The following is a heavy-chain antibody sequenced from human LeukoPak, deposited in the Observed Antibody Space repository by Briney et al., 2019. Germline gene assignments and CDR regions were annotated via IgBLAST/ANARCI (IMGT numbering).Heavy chain of an antibody. J-gene: IGHJ3*02. CDR2: MSSSGST. V-gene: IGHV4-61*02. CDR1: GDSISSGDYD. D-gene: IGHD3-22*01. Sequence: SETLSLTCTVSGDSISSGDYDWGWIRQPAGKGLEWIVRMSSSGSTNYNPSRKSQITISVDTAKNRFALKLSSVTAADPAVYFCARGPYSYDSSGAFDIWGQGTMVTVSS. CDR3: ARGPYSYDSSGAFDI.